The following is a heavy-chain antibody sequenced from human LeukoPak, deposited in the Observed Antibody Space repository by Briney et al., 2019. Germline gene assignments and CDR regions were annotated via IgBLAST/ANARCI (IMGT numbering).Heavy chain of an antibody. J-gene: IGHJ4*02. Sequence: PGGSLRLSCAASGFTFSSYEMNWVRQAPGKGLEWVSAISGSGGSTYSADSVKGRFTISRDNSKNTLYLQMNSLRAEDTAVYYCARSDYGDYEHNYFDYWGQGTLVTVSS. CDR3: ARSDYGDYEHNYFDY. CDR1: GFTFSSYE. CDR2: ISGSGGST. D-gene: IGHD4-17*01. V-gene: IGHV3-23*01.